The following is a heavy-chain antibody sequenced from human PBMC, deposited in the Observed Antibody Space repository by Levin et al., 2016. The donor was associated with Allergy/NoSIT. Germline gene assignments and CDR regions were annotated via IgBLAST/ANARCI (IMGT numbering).Heavy chain of an antibody. CDR2: IYTIVGST. Sequence: WIRQPPGKGLEWIGEIYTIVGSTNYNPSLKSRVTISVDTSKNQFSLKLSSVTAADTAVYYCARAPYSSSWYNWFDPWGQGTLVTVSS. CDR3: ARAPYSSSWYNWFDP. D-gene: IGHD6-13*01. J-gene: IGHJ5*02. V-gene: IGHV4-59*01.